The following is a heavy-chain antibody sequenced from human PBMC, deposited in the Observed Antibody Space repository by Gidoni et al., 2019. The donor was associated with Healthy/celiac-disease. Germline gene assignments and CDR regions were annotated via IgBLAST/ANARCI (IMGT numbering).Heavy chain of an antibody. CDR1: GFTFSSYS. V-gene: IGHV3-21*01. Sequence: EVQLVESGGGLVQPGGSLRLSCAASGFTFSSYSMNWVRQAPGKGLEWVSSISSSSSYIYYADSVKGRFTISRDNAKNSLYLQMNSLRAEDTAVYYCARDGLGYCSSTSCSYWGQGTLVTVSS. CDR3: ARDGLGYCSSTSCSY. J-gene: IGHJ4*02. D-gene: IGHD2-2*01. CDR2: ISSSSSYI.